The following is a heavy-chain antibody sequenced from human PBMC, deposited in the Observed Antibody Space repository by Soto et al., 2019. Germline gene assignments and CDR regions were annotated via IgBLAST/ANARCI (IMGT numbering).Heavy chain of an antibody. CDR2: TSYTGNT. D-gene: IGHD1-26*01. CDR1: GCSITSYH. CDR3: ARDMHAGFTHYFGP. Sequence: QVHLLESGPGLVKPSETLSLTCFVSGCSITSYHWGWIRQFPGKGLEWIASTSYTGNTNYNPSLQSGVTISMATSKNQWSLKLSSLPAADSAVYYCARDMHAGFTHYFGPWGQGTLVTVSS. V-gene: IGHV4-59*01. J-gene: IGHJ5*02.